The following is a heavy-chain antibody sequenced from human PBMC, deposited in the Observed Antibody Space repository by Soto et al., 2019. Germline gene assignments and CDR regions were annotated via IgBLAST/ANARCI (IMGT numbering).Heavy chain of an antibody. CDR1: GYPFTNYD. Sequence: QIHLVQSGAEVKKPGASVKVSCKTSGYPFTNYDITWVRQATGQGLEWMGYMSPNSGKTGYAQKFQGRVTMTRDTSISTAYMELSKLRSEDTAVYDCVTWGRSGWDNGFYWGQGTLVTASS. D-gene: IGHD6-19*01. CDR2: MSPNSGKT. CDR3: VTWGRSGWDNGFY. V-gene: IGHV1-8*01. J-gene: IGHJ4*02.